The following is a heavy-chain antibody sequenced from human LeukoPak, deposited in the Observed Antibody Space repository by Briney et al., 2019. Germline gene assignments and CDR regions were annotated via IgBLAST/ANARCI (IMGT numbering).Heavy chain of an antibody. J-gene: IGHJ4*02. Sequence: GASVKVSCKVSGYTLTELSMHWVRQAPGKGLEWMGGFGPEDGETIYAQKFQGRVTMTEDTSTDTAYMELSSLRSEDTAVYYCARGSKSYSSSWFARDANFDYWGQGTLVTVSS. CDR1: GYTLTELS. D-gene: IGHD6-13*01. V-gene: IGHV1-24*01. CDR2: FGPEDGET. CDR3: ARGSKSYSSSWFARDANFDY.